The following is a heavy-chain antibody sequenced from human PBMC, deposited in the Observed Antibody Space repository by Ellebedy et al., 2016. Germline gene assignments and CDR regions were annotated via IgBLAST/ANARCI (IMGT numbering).Heavy chain of an antibody. CDR1: RFTFRSYW. CDR3: AREEAFSTGFDYFDY. V-gene: IGHV3-7*01. CDR2: IKEDGSEK. Sequence: GGSLRLXXAASRFTFRSYWMSWVRQAPGKGLEWVANIKEDGSEKYYVDSVKGRFTISRDNDKNSLYLQMNSLRAEDTAVYYCAREEAFSTGFDYFDYWGQGTLVTVSS. J-gene: IGHJ4*02.